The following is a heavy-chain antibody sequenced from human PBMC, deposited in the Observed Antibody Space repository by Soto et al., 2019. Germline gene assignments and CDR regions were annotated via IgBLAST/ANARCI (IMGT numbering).Heavy chain of an antibody. V-gene: IGHV4-39*01. D-gene: IGHD3-22*01. CDR3: AAHDSGGYYAEY. CDR1: GDSVTISDYY. J-gene: IGHJ4*02. Sequence: QLQLQESGPGLVKPSETLSLTCTVSGDSVTISDYYWGWIRQPPGKALEWIGSIHYSGSTYYNRSRQSRVTISEDTSKKQLSLKLTSVTAADAAVYYCAAHDSGGYYAEYWGQGTLVTVSA. CDR2: IHYSGST.